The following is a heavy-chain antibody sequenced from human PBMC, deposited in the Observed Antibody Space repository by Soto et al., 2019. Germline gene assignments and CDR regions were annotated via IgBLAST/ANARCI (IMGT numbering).Heavy chain of an antibody. J-gene: IGHJ3*02. V-gene: IGHV3-23*01. D-gene: IGHD2-15*01. CDR3: ATNDRLGYCSGGSCYPHAFDI. CDR1: GFTFSSYA. CDR2: ISGSGGST. Sequence: EVQLLESGGGLVQPGGSLRLSCAASGFTFSSYAMSWVRQAPGKGLEWVSAISGSGGSTYYADSVKGRFTISRDNSKNTLYLQMNSLRAEDTAVYYCATNDRLGYCSGGSCYPHAFDIWGQGTMVTVSS.